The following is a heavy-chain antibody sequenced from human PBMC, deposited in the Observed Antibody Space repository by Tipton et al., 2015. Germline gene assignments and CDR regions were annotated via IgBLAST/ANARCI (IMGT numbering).Heavy chain of an antibody. J-gene: IGHJ6*02. CDR3: VRDCNVTTSYYHNVMDV. CDR1: GFNFNTYI. CDR2: ISTTSRYI. V-gene: IGHV3-21*04. Sequence: SLRLSCSASGFNFNTYIMNWVRQAPGKGLEWVSSISTTSRYIYYVDSVKGRFTISRDNAKNSLYLEMNSLTAEDTALYYCVRDCNVTTSYYHNVMDVWGQGTTVIVSS. D-gene: IGHD2/OR15-2a*01.